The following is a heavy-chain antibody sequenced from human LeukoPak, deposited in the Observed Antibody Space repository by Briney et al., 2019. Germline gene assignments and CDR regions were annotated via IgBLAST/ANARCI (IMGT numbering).Heavy chain of an antibody. V-gene: IGHV3-21*01. CDR1: GFTFSYYT. D-gene: IGHD1-1*01. CDR2: ISSTGSSI. J-gene: IGHJ5*02. Sequence: GGSLRLSCAASGFTFSYYTMGWVRQAPGKGLEWVSSISSTGSSIYYADSVKGRFTISRDNAKNSLYLQMSSPRVEDTAVYYCARDDVAWNDVHWFDPWGQGTLVTVSS. CDR3: ARDDVAWNDVHWFDP.